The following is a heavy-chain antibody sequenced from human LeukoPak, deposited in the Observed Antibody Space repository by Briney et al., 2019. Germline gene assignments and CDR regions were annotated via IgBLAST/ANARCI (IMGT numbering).Heavy chain of an antibody. CDR3: AKSNGYGLIDI. D-gene: IGHD3-22*01. CDR2: IFYSGST. CDR1: GFTFSYYS. V-gene: IGHV4-59*12. J-gene: IGHJ3*02. Sequence: GSLRLFCAASGFTFSYYSMNWVRQPPGKALEWIGNIFYSGSTYYSPSRKSRVTISLDTSRNQFSLKLNSVTAADTAVYYCAKSNGYGLIDIWGQGTMVTVSS.